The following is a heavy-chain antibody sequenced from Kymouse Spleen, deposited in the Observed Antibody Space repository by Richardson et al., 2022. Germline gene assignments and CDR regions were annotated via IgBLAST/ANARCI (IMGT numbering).Heavy chain of an antibody. CDR2: IWYDGSNK. D-gene: IGHD2-2*02. CDR3: ARDSSYQPLLPTLLRYGR. V-gene: IGHV3-33*01. Sequence: QVQLVESGGGVVQPGRSLRLSCAASGFTFSSYGMHWVRQAPGKGLEWVAVIWYDGSNKYYADSVKGRFTISRDNSKNTLYLQMNSLRAEDTAVYYCARDSSYQPLLPTLLRYGRLGPRDHGHRLL. CDR1: GFTFSSYG. J-gene: IGHJ6*02.